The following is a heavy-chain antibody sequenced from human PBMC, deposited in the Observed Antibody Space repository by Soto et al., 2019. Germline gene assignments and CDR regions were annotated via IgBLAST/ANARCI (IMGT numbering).Heavy chain of an antibody. J-gene: IGHJ4*02. V-gene: IGHV4-30-2*01. CDR2: MYHSGST. D-gene: IGHD2-2*01. CDR1: GGSVRSGGDS. Sequence: TLSLTCAVSGGSVRSGGDSWSWIRQPPGKGLEWIGYMYHSGSTCYNPSLKSRVTISIDRSKNQFSLKLSSVTAADTAVYYCARVPVYWGQGILVTVSS. CDR3: ARVPVY.